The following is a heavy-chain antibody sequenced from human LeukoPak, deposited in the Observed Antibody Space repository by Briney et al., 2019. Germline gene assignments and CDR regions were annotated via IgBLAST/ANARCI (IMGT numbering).Heavy chain of an antibody. CDR1: GYTFTGYY. D-gene: IGHD3-22*01. J-gene: IGHJ4*02. Sequence: ASVKVSCKASGYTFTGYYMHWVRQAPGQGLEWMGWINPNSGGTNYAQKFQGRVTMTRDTSISTAYMELSRLRSDDTAVYYCARESYYYDSSGYYYILDYWGQGTLVTVSS. V-gene: IGHV1-2*02. CDR3: ARESYYYDSSGYYYILDY. CDR2: INPNSGGT.